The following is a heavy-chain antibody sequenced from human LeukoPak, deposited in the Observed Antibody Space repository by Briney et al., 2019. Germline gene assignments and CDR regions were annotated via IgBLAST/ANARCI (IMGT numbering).Heavy chain of an antibody. CDR1: GFTFSSYA. CDR3: ARDTRLGYCRSTSCYASWFDP. Sequence: SGGSLRLSCAASGFTFSSYAMSWVRQAPGKGLEWVSTISGSGDNTYYADSVKGQFTISRDNSKNTLYLQMNSLRTEDTALYYCARDTRLGYCRSTSCYASWFDPWGQGTLVTVSS. J-gene: IGHJ5*02. D-gene: IGHD2-2*01. V-gene: IGHV3-23*01. CDR2: ISGSGDNT.